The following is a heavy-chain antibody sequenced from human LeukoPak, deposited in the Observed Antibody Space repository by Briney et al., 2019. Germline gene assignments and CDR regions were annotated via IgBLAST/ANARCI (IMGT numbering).Heavy chain of an antibody. D-gene: IGHD4-11*01. V-gene: IGHV4-30-4*01. CDR2: IYYSGST. J-gene: IGHJ4*02. CDR3: AREAAYSNYYFDY. CDR1: GGSISSGDYY. Sequence: SETLSLTCTVSGGSISSGDYYWSWIRQPPGKGLEWIGYIYYSGSTYYNPSLKSRVTISVDTSKNQFSLKLSSVTAADTAVYYCAREAAYSNYYFDYWGQGTLVTVSS.